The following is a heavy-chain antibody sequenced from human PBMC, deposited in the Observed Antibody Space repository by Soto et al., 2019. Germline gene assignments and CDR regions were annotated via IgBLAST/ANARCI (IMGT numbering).Heavy chain of an antibody. Sequence: LSLTCPFPSPPITSTFSYSGSIRQPPGKGLQWIGNIYYRGSTNYNPSLESPVTISVDTSKNQFSLKLSSVTAADTAVYYCARQTDDSYTFKAFDIWGQGTMVT. CDR2: IYYRGST. D-gene: IGHD3-16*01. CDR1: SPPITSTFSY. J-gene: IGHJ3*02. CDR3: ARQTDDSYTFKAFDI. V-gene: IGHV4-39*01.